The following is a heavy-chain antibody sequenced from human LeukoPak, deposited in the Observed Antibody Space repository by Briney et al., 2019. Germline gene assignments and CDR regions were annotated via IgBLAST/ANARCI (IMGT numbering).Heavy chain of an antibody. D-gene: IGHD3-10*01. Sequence: PSETLSLTCAVYGGSFSGYYWSWIRQPPGKGLEWIGEINHSGSTNYNPSLKSRVTISVDTSKNRFSLKLSSVTAADTAVYYCARSITMVRGVPFDYWGQGTLVTVSS. V-gene: IGHV4-34*01. CDR3: ARSITMVRGVPFDY. CDR1: GGSFSGYY. CDR2: INHSGST. J-gene: IGHJ4*02.